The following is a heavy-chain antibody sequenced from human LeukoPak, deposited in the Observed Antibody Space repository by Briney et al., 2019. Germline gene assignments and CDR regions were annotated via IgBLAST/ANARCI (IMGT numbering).Heavy chain of an antibody. J-gene: IGHJ4*02. Sequence: GGSLRLSCAASGFTFGDFAMHWVRQAPGKGLEWVSGISWNRGSIDYADSVKGRFTISRDDAKNSLYLQMNSLRPGDTAWYYCAKSLWSSSSGYFDYWGQGTLVTVSS. V-gene: IGHV3-9*01. CDR2: ISWNRGSI. CDR1: GFTFGDFA. CDR3: AKSLWSSSSGYFDY. D-gene: IGHD6-6*01.